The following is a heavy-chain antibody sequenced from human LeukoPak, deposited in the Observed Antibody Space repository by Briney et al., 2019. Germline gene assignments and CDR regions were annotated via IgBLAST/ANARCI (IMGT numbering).Heavy chain of an antibody. J-gene: IGHJ4*02. CDR3: ARDSTAMVIDY. CDR1: GFTFSSYA. V-gene: IGHV3-30*04. CDR2: ISYDGSNK. D-gene: IGHD5-18*01. Sequence: GGSLRLSCAASGFTFSSYAMHWVRQAPGKGLEWVAVISYDGSNKYYADSVKGRFTTSRDNSKNTLYLQMNSLRAEDTAVYYCARDSTAMVIDYWGQGTLVTVSS.